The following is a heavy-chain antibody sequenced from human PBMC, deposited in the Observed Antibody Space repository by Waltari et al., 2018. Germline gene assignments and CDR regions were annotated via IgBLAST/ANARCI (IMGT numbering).Heavy chain of an antibody. Sequence: EVQLVESGGGLVQPGGSLRLSCAASGFTFSSYSMNWVRQAPGKGLEWISYIRSSSDTIYYADSVKGRFTISRDNAKNSLYLQMNSLRVEVTAVYYCARGEYSLTYWGQGTLVTVPS. CDR3: ARGEYSLTY. J-gene: IGHJ4*02. CDR1: GFTFSSYS. CDR2: IRSSSDTI. V-gene: IGHV3-48*04. D-gene: IGHD6-6*01.